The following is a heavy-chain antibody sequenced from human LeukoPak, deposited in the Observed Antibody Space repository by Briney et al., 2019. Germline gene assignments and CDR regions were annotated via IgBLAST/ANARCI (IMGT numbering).Heavy chain of an antibody. J-gene: IGHJ4*02. CDR1: GGSINSGDYS. Sequence: SETLSLTCTVSGGSINSGDYSWNWIRQPPGKGLEWIGNIYHSGSTYYNPSLKSRVTISVDRSENQFSLKLSSVTAADTAVYYCARGFYFFDYWGQGTLVTVSS. V-gene: IGHV4-30-2*01. CDR2: IYHSGST. CDR3: ARGFYFFDY. D-gene: IGHD3-3*01.